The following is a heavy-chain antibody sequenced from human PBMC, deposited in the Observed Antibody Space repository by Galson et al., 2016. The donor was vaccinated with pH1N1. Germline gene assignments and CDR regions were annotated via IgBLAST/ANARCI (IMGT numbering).Heavy chain of an antibody. J-gene: IGHJ4*02. CDR1: GFTPSSYS. CDR3: AKEAAGGSYLYQ. D-gene: IGHD3-16*02. CDR2: IWKSGDNV. Sequence: SLRLSCAASGFTPSSYSMNWVRQAPGKGLEWISHIWKSGDNVYYADSVEGRFTISRDNARNSLFLQMNSLRAEDTAVYYCAKEAAGGSYLYQWGQGTLVTVSS. V-gene: IGHV3-48*01.